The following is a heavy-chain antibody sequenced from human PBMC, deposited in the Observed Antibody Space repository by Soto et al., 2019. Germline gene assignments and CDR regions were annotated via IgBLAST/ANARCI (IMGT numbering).Heavy chain of an antibody. CDR3: TKEHSNYPDNWFDP. CDR2: IDSGGGST. V-gene: IGHV3-23*01. J-gene: IGHJ5*02. Sequence: EVQLLVSGGGSVQPGASLRLSCAASGFSFSNYAMSWVRQAPGTGLEWVSAIDSGGGSTYYAASVKGRFSISRDNSMNTLYLQMNSLRAKDTAIYYCTKEHSNYPDNWFDPWGQGTLVTVSS. D-gene: IGHD4-4*01. CDR1: GFSFSNYA.